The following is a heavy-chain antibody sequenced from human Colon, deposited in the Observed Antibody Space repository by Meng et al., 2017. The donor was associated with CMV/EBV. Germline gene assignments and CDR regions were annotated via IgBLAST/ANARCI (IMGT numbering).Heavy chain of an antibody. Sequence: EVQLVESGGGLAKPGGSLILSCVASGLPFNKSAMHWVRQAPAKGLEWVASIRSGGTYIHYADSVKGRFTISRDNAKTSVYLQMDNLTGEDTAIYFCARVGSTGGLDYWGQGTLVTVSS. J-gene: IGHJ4*02. CDR1: GLPFNKSA. CDR3: ARVGSTGGLDY. D-gene: IGHD2-8*02. V-gene: IGHV3-21*01. CDR2: IRSGGTYI.